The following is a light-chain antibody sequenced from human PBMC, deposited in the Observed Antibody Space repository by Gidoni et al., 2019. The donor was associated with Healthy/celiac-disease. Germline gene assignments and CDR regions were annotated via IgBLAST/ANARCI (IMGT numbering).Light chain of an antibody. J-gene: IGLJ1*01. Sequence: SYELTQPPSVSVSPGQTASITCSGEKLGDKYSCWYQQKPGQSTVLVIYQDNKRPSGIPGRFSGSNPGKTATLTISGTQARDEVDYYCQAWDSTTNYVFGTGTKVTVL. V-gene: IGLV3-1*01. CDR1: KLGDKY. CDR3: QAWDSTTNYV. CDR2: QDN.